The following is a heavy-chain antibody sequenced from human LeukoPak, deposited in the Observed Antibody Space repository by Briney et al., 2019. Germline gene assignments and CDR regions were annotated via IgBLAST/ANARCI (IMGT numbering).Heavy chain of an antibody. CDR2: IYYSGTT. Sequence: SETLSLTCSASGDSLSPFYWTWIRQPPGKGLEWIGYIYYSGTTRYNPSLKSRVTISVDPSKNQFSLRLSSVTAADTAVYYCARLDSGNHGNIPHWGQGTLVTVSS. J-gene: IGHJ1*01. CDR1: GDSLSPFY. CDR3: ARLDSGNHGNIPH. V-gene: IGHV4-59*08. D-gene: IGHD1-26*01.